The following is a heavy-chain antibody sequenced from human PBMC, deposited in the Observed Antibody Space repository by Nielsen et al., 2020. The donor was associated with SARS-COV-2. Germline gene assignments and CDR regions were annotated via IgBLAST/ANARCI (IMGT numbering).Heavy chain of an antibody. J-gene: IGHJ3*02. D-gene: IGHD6-19*01. CDR1: GGSISSSSYY. Sequence: SETLSLACTVSGGSISSSSYYWGWIRQPPGKGLEWIGSIYYSGSTYYNPSLKSRVTISVDTSKNQFSLKLSSVTAADTAVYYCARDGKWLVSMWRALDIWGQGTMVTVSS. CDR3: ARDGKWLVSMWRALDI. CDR2: IYYSGST. V-gene: IGHV4-39*07.